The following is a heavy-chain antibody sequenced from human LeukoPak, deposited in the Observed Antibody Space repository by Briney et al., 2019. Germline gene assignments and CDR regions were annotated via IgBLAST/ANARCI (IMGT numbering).Heavy chain of an antibody. CDR1: GYTFTSYD. Sequence: GASVKVSCKASGYTFTSYDINWVRQATGQGLEWMGWMNPNSGNTGYAQKFQGRVTITRNTSISTAYMELSSLRSEDTAVYYCARDGFDYYDSSGYHDAFDIWGQGTMVTVSS. J-gene: IGHJ3*02. D-gene: IGHD3-22*01. CDR3: ARDGFDYYDSSGYHDAFDI. CDR2: MNPNSGNT. V-gene: IGHV1-8*03.